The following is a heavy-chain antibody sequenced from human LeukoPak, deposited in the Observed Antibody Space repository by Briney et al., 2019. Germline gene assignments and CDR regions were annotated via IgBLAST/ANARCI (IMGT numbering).Heavy chain of an antibody. J-gene: IGHJ4*02. V-gene: IGHV4-34*01. CDR3: ARHSTFFGVVIIKGRVRGPFDY. Sequence: SETLSLTCAVYGGSFSGYYWSWIRQPPGKGLEWIGEINHSGSTNYDPSLKSRVTISVDTSKNQFSLKLSSVTAADTAVYYCARHSTFFGVVIIKGRVRGPFDYWGQGTLVTVSS. D-gene: IGHD3-3*01. CDR1: GGSFSGYY. CDR2: INHSGST.